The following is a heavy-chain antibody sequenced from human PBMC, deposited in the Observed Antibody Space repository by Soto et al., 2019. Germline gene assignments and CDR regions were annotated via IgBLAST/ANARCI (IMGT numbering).Heavy chain of an antibody. Sequence: PGGSLRLSCAASGFTFSSYASSWVRQAPGKGLEWVSAISGSGGSTYYADSVKGRFTISRDDSKNTLYLQMNSLRAEDTAVYYCAKDTTRYTYDSSGYYFFSYFQHWGQGTLVTVSS. CDR3: AKDTTRYTYDSSGYYFFSYFQH. D-gene: IGHD3-22*01. CDR2: ISGSGGST. V-gene: IGHV3-23*01. J-gene: IGHJ1*01. CDR1: GFTFSSYA.